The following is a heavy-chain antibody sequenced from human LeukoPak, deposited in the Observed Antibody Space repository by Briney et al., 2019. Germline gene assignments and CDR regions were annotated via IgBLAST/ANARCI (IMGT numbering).Heavy chain of an antibody. CDR2: ISPNGVIT. J-gene: IGHJ4*02. CDR1: GFTFSSYA. Sequence: GGSLRLSCAASGFTFSSYAMNWVRQAPGKGLEWVSGISPNGVITYYADSVKGRFTISRDNSKGTVYLQMNSLRAEDTAVYYCARNPARKFDYWGQGTLVTVSS. CDR3: ARNPARKFDY. V-gene: IGHV3-23*01.